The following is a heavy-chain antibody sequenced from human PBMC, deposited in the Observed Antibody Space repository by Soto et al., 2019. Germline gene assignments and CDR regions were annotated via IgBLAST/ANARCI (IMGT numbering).Heavy chain of an antibody. J-gene: IGHJ5*02. CDR3: ARLLITMVRRVIHSDGWFDP. Sequence: PGESLKISCKGSGYSFITYWIGWVRQMPGKGLEWMAMIYPADSETRYSPSFQGHVTISADKSISTAYLQWSSLKASDTAIYYRARLLITMVRRVIHSDGWFDPWGQGTLVTVSS. D-gene: IGHD3-10*01. CDR2: IYPADSET. V-gene: IGHV5-51*01. CDR1: GYSFITYW.